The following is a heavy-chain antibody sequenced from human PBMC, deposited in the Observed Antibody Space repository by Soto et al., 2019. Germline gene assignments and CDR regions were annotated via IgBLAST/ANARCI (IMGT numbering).Heavy chain of an antibody. Sequence: QVQLVQSVAEVKKPGASVKVSCKASGYTFTSYDINWVRQATGQGLEWMGWMNPNSGNTVYAQKFQGRITMTRNTSISTAYMELRSLKSDDTAVYYCARVAYSSSWSGFDPWGQGTLVTFSS. CDR2: MNPNSGNT. D-gene: IGHD6-13*01. CDR3: ARVAYSSSWSGFDP. J-gene: IGHJ5*02. CDR1: GYTFTSYD. V-gene: IGHV1-8*01.